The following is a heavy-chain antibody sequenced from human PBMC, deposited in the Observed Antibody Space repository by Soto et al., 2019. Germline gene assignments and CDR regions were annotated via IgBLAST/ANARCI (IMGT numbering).Heavy chain of an antibody. D-gene: IGHD6-19*01. CDR3: AREGSIAVAGRGFHFDY. Sequence: VASVKVSCKASGYTFTGYYMHWVRQAPGQGLEWMGWINPNSGGTNYAQKFQGWVTMTRGTSISTAYMELSRLRSDDTAVYYCAREGSIAVAGRGFHFDYWGQGTLVTVSS. J-gene: IGHJ4*02. V-gene: IGHV1-2*04. CDR1: GYTFTGYY. CDR2: INPNSGGT.